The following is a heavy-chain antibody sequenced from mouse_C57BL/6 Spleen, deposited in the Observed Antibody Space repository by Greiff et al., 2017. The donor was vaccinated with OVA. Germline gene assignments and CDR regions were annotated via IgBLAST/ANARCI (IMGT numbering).Heavy chain of an antibody. V-gene: IGHV1-26*01. J-gene: IGHJ2*01. D-gene: IGHD1-1*01. CDR2: INPNNGGT. Sequence: EVQLQQSGPELVKPGASVKISCKASGYTFTDYYMNWVKQSHGKSLEWIGDINPNNGGTSYNQKFKGKATLTVDKSSSTAYMELRSLTSEDSAVYYCARYYYGSSWRKLGFDYWGQGTTLTVSS. CDR3: ARYYYGSSWRKLGFDY. CDR1: GYTFTDYY.